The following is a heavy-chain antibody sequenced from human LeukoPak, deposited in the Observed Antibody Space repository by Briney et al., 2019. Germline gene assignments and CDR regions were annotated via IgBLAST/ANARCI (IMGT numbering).Heavy chain of an antibody. J-gene: IGHJ3*02. V-gene: IGHV3-21*01. CDR1: GFTLSSYS. CDR3: ARGVRYYDSSGQGGDAFDI. D-gene: IGHD3-22*01. CDR2: ISSSSSYI. Sequence: GGSLRLSCAASGFTLSSYSMNWVRQAPGKGLEWVSSISSSSSYIYYADSVKGRFTISRDNAKNSLYLQMNSLRAEDTAVYYCARGVRYYDSSGQGGDAFDIWGQGTMVTVSS.